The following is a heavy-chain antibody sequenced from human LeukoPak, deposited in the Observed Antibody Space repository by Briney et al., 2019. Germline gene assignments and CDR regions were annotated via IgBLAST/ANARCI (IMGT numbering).Heavy chain of an antibody. CDR2: ITGSGGST. CDR3: AKDHRDFGVVIKSLGY. CDR1: GFTFSSYG. V-gene: IGHV3-23*01. J-gene: IGHJ4*02. Sequence: GGSLRLSCAASGFTFSSYGMHWVRQAPGKGLEWVSSITGSGGSTYYADSVKGRFTISRDNSKNTLYLQMNSLRGEDTAVYYCAKDHRDFGVVIKSLGYWGQGTLVTVSS. D-gene: IGHD3-3*01.